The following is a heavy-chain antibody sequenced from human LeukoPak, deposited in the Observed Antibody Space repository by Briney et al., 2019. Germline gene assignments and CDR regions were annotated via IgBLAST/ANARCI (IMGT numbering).Heavy chain of an antibody. CDR2: INDRGST. Sequence: PSETLSLTCTVSGGSLRGNYLNWIRQPPPRGLDWIGYINDRGSTNYNPPLKSRVTISVDTSKNQFSLKLSSVTAADTAVYYCARDPLSPNVFDVWGQGTMVTVSS. CDR3: ARDPLSPNVFDV. CDR1: GGSLRGNY. V-gene: IGHV4-59*01. J-gene: IGHJ3*01.